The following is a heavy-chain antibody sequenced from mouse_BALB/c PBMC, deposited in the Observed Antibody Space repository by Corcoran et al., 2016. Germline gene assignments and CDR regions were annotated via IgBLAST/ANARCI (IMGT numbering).Heavy chain of an antibody. CDR1: GYSFTGYY. Sequence: LVKTGASVKISCKASGYSFTGYYMHWVKQSHGKSLEWIGYISCYNGATSYNQKFKGKATFTVDTSSSTAYMQFNSLTSEDSAVYYCASPYGSSYWFAYWGQGTLVTVSA. CDR2: ISCYNGAT. J-gene: IGHJ3*01. CDR3: ASPYGSSYWFAY. V-gene: IGHV1S34*01. D-gene: IGHD1-1*01.